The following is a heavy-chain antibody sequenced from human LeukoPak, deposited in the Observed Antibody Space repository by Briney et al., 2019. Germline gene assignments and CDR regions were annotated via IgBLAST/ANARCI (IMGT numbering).Heavy chain of an antibody. V-gene: IGHV6-1*01. D-gene: IGHD5-18*01. CDR2: TYYRSKWYN. J-gene: IGHJ6*02. CDR1: GDSVSSNSAA. CDR3: VRTPKYSSYYYYGMDV. Sequence: SQTLSLTCAISGDSVSSNSAAWNWIRQSPSRGLEWLGRTYYRSKWYNDYAVSVKSRITINPDTSKNQFSLQLNSVTPEDTAVYYCVRTPKYSSYYYYGMDVWGQGTTVTVSS.